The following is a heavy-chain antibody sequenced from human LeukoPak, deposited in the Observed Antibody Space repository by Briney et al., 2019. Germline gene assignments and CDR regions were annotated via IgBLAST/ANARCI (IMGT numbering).Heavy chain of an antibody. V-gene: IGHV1-69*05. CDR1: GGTFSSHA. Sequence: SVKVSCKASGGTFSSHAISWVRQAPGQGLEWMGGIIPIFGTANYAQKFQGRVTITTDESTSTAYMELSSLRSEDTAVYYCASKSLVGATESDAFDIWGQGTMVTVSS. CDR3: ASKSLVGATESDAFDI. J-gene: IGHJ3*02. CDR2: IIPIFGTA. D-gene: IGHD1-26*01.